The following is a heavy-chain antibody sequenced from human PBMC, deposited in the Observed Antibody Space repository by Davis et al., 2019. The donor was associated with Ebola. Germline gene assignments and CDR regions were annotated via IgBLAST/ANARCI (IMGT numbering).Heavy chain of an antibody. CDR2: IYYSGST. CDR1: GGSISSYY. J-gene: IGHJ4*02. D-gene: IGHD6-19*01. Sequence: MPSETLSLTCTVSGGSISSYYWSWIRQPPGKGLEWIGYIYYSGSTNYNPSLKSRVTISVDTSKNQFSLKLSSVTAADTAVYYCARHSGWLADRQFDYRGQGTLVTVSS. V-gene: IGHV4-59*08. CDR3: ARHSGWLADRQFDY.